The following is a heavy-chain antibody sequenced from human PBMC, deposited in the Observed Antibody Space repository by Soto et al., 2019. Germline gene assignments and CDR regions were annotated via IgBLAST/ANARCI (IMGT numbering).Heavy chain of an antibody. CDR1: GFMFSSAW. CDR3: VEGWNDF. D-gene: IGHD1-1*01. Sequence: HLVESWGDLVKPGGSLRLSCAASGFMFSSAWMSWVRQAPGTGLEWVGRIKSKRDGGTTDYAPPVKGRFVISRDDSKNTLYMQMNSLKTGYTAVDYCVEGWNDFWGQGTLVDVSS. J-gene: IGHJ4*02. V-gene: IGHV3-15*01. CDR2: IKSKRDGGTT.